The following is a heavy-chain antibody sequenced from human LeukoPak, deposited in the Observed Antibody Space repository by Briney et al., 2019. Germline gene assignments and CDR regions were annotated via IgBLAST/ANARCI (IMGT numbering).Heavy chain of an antibody. D-gene: IGHD3-3*01. CDR3: ARGDDFWGERNAFDI. CDR1: GFTFSSYT. CDR2: ISTTSIHI. J-gene: IGHJ3*02. Sequence: GGSPRLSCTASGFTFSSYTMNWVRQAPGKGLEWVSSISTTSIHIYHADSVKGRFTISRDNAKNSVSLQMNSLRAEDTAVYYCARGDDFWGERNAFDIWGQGTMVTVSS. V-gene: IGHV3-21*01.